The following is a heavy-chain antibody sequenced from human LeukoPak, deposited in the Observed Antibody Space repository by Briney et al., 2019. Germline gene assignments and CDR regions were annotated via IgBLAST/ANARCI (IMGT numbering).Heavy chain of an antibody. Sequence: SQTLSLTCIVSGGSISKSPYYWAWIRQPPGKGLEWIGSVSNSGSAYYNASLKSRVTISVDTSKNHFSLKVSSVTAADTAIYYCARFSSGWFYFDYWGQGTLVTVSS. V-gene: IGHV4-39*07. CDR1: GGSISKSPYY. D-gene: IGHD6-19*01. CDR3: ARFSSGWFYFDY. J-gene: IGHJ4*02. CDR2: VSNSGSA.